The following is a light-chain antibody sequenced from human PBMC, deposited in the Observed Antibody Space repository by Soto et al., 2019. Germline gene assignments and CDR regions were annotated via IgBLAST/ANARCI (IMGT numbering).Light chain of an antibody. J-gene: IGLJ1*01. Sequence: QSALTQPPSASGSSGQSVTFSCTGTSSDLGDYNYVSWYQQHPGKAPKLMIYEVTKRPSGVPDRYSGSMSGNTASLTVPGLQADDEADYYCGSYEGNNNYVFGTGTKVTV. V-gene: IGLV2-8*01. CDR1: SSDLGDYNY. CDR3: GSYEGNNNYV. CDR2: EVT.